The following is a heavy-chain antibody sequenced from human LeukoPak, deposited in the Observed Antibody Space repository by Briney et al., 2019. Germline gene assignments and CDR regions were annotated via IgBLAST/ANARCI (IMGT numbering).Heavy chain of an antibody. D-gene: IGHD3-9*01. CDR2: IYYSGST. Sequence: SETLSLTCTVSGGSISSYYWSWIRQPPGKGLEWIGYIYYSGSTNYKPSLKSRVTISVDTSKNQFSLKLSSVTAADTAVYYCARGWSQEYDILTGLWGNDAFDIWGQGTMVTVSS. CDR1: GGSISSYY. V-gene: IGHV4-59*01. J-gene: IGHJ3*02. CDR3: ARGWSQEYDILTGLWGNDAFDI.